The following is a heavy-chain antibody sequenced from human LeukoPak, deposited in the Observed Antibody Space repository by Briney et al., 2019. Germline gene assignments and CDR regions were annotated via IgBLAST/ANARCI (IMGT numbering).Heavy chain of an antibody. CDR1: GYTFTGYY. CDR2: INPNSGGT. CDR3: ARVRDGYNDAYDL. D-gene: IGHD5-24*01. V-gene: IGHV1-2*02. Sequence: ASVKVSCKASGYTFTGYYMHWVRQAPGQGLEWMGWINPNSGGTNYAQKFQGRVTMTSDTSISTAYMELSRLRSDDTAVYYCARVRDGYNDAYDLWGQGTLVTVSS. J-gene: IGHJ3*01.